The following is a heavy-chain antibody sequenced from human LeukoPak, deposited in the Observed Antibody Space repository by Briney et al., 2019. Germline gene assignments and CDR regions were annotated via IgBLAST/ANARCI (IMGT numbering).Heavy chain of an antibody. CDR2: ISGSGSNT. J-gene: IGHJ4*02. D-gene: IGHD3-3*01. V-gene: IGHV3-23*01. CDR3: ARDYDYWIDY. CDR1: GFTFSSYA. Sequence: GGSLRLSRAASGFTFSSYAMSWVRQAPGKGLEWVSSISGSGSNTHYADSVKGRFTISRDNSKNTLYLQMNSLRVEDTALYYCARDYDYWIDYWGQGILVTVSS.